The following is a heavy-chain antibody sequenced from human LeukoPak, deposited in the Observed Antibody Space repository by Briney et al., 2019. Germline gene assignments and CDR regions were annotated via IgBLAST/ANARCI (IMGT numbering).Heavy chain of an antibody. V-gene: IGHV4-39*07. J-gene: IGHJ4*02. Sequence: SSETLSLTCTVSGGSISSSTYYWGGIRQPPGKGLEWIGSIYYSGSTYYNPSLKSRVTISVDTSKNQFSLKLSSVTAADTAVYYCARGANYYDSSGYQDDYWGQGTLVTVSS. CDR3: ARGANYYDSSGYQDDY. CDR2: IYYSGST. D-gene: IGHD3-22*01. CDR1: GGSISSSTYY.